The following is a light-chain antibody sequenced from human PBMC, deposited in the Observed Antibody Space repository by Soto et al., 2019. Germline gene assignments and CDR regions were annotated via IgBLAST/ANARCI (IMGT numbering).Light chain of an antibody. CDR2: DVS. V-gene: IGLV2-14*01. Sequence: QSALTQPASVSGSPGQSITISCTGTSSDGGGYNYVSWYQRHPGKAPKLMIYDVSNRPSGVSNRFSGSKSGNTASLTISGLQAEDEADYHCSSYTSTSIVFGTGTKLTVL. CDR3: SSYTSTSIV. CDR1: SSDGGGYNY. J-gene: IGLJ1*01.